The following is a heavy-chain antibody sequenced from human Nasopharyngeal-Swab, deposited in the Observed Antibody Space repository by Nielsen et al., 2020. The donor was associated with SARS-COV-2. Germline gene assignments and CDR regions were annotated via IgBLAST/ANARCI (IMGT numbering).Heavy chain of an antibody. J-gene: IGHJ6*02. CDR2: INPNSGGT. CDR1: GYTFTGYY. CDR3: ARASDIVVVPAASEPSLYYYYYGMDV. D-gene: IGHD2-2*01. V-gene: IGHV1-2*02. Sequence: ASVKVSCKASGYTFTGYYMHWVRQAPGQGLEWMGWINPNSGGTNYAQKFQGRVTMTRDTSISTAYMELRSLRSDDTAVYYCARASDIVVVPAASEPSLYYYYYGMDVWGQGTTVTVSS.